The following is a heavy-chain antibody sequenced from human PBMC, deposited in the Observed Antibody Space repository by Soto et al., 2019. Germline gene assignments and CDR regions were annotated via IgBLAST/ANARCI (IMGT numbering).Heavy chain of an antibody. CDR3: SREYGSASDYSNAFDI. D-gene: IGHD3-10*01. Sequence: QVQLVESGGGVGKPGRSLRLSCASSGFTFSSYGMNWVRQAPGKGLEWVAGIWSVGSNKYYADTVKGRFTISRDNSKNMLYMQMNSVRAEDTAVYYCSREYGSASDYSNAFDIWGQGTMVTVSS. J-gene: IGHJ3*02. CDR1: GFTFSSYG. V-gene: IGHV3-33*01. CDR2: IWSVGSNK.